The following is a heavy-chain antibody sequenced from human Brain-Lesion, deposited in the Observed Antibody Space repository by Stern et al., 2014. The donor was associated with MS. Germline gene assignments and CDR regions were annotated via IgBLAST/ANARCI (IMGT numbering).Heavy chain of an antibody. V-gene: IGHV4-39*01. CDR3: ARHDSVPRPSQLYSARDRGPGYFDY. J-gene: IGHJ4*02. CDR1: GGSISSSTYY. D-gene: IGHD1-26*01. Sequence: VQLLESVPGLVKPSETLSLTCTVSGGSISSSTYYWAWIRQPPGKGLEWIGNIYYSGFTYYNPSLKSRVTISVDMSKNQFSLKLSSVTAADTAIYYCARHDSVPRPSQLYSARDRGPGYFDYWGQGTLVTGSS. CDR2: IYYSGFT.